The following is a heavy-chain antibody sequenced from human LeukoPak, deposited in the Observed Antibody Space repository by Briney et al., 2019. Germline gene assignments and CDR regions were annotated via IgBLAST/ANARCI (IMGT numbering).Heavy chain of an antibody. CDR3: AKAADSSGWYGSFDP. D-gene: IGHD6-19*01. CDR2: INGDGSST. J-gene: IGHJ5*02. V-gene: IGHV3-74*01. CDR1: GFTFSNYW. Sequence: PGGSLRLPCAASGFTFSNYWMHWVRQAPGKGLVWVSRINGDGSSTSYADSVKGRFTISRDNSKNTLYLQMNSLRAEDTAVYYCAKAADSSGWYGSFDPWGQGTLVTVSS.